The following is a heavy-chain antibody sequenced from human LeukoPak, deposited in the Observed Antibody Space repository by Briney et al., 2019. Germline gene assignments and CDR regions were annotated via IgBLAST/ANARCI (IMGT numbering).Heavy chain of an antibody. J-gene: IGHJ4*02. V-gene: IGHV4-59*10. Sequence: PSETLSLTCAVYGGSFSGYYWSWIRQPAGKGLEWIGRIYTSGSTNYNPSLKSRVTISVDTSKNQFSLKLNSVTAADTAVYYCVRGSESSMAPRYFDYWGQGTLLTVSS. D-gene: IGHD2/OR15-2a*01. CDR3: VRGSESSMAPRYFDY. CDR1: GGSFSGYY. CDR2: IYTSGST.